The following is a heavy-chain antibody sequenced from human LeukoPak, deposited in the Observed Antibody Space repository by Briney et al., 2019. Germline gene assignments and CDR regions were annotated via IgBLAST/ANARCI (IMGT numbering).Heavy chain of an antibody. CDR3: ARRGKYWHFDL. CDR1: GFTFNTYG. J-gene: IGHJ2*01. V-gene: IGHV3-23*01. CDR2: ISGRDSNT. D-gene: IGHD3-10*01. Sequence: GGSLRLSCSASGFTFNTYGMSWVRQAPGKGLEWVSTISGRDSNTYYADSVEGRFTISRDNSKNTLFLQMNSLRAEDTAVYYCARRGKYWHFDLWGRGTLVTVSS.